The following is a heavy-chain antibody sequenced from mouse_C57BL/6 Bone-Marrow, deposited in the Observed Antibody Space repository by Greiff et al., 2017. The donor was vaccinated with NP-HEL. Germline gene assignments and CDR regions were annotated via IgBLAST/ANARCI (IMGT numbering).Heavy chain of an antibody. Sequence: QVQLQQSGAELVKPGASVKISCKASGYAFSSYWMNWVKQRPGKGLEWIGQIYPGDGDTNYNGKFKGKATLTADKSSSTAYMQLSSLTSEDSAVYFCARWGTTVVATDYAMDYWGQGTSVTVSS. CDR2: IYPGDGDT. CDR3: ARWGTTVVATDYAMDY. D-gene: IGHD1-1*01. CDR1: GYAFSSYW. V-gene: IGHV1-80*01. J-gene: IGHJ4*01.